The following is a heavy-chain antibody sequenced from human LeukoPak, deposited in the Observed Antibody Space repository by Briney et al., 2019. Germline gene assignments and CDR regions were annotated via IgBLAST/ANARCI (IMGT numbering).Heavy chain of an antibody. CDR3: ANTAKVTPRDY. D-gene: IGHD6-25*01. V-gene: IGHV3-23*01. J-gene: IGHJ4*02. CDR1: GLTFSTYG. CDR2: ISGSGGTT. Sequence: GGSLRLSCATSGLTFSTYGMSWVRQAPGKGLEWVSAISGSGGTTYYADSVKGRFTISRDNSKNTLYLQMNSLRAEDTAVYYCANTAKVTPRDYWGQGTLVTVSS.